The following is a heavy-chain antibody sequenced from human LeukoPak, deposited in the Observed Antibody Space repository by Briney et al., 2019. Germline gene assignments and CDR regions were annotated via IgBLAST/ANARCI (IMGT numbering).Heavy chain of an antibody. D-gene: IGHD4-23*01. CDR1: GDTVSSNRAA. CDR2: TYYRTKWSS. J-gene: IGHJ3*02. CDR3: ARDLSGNLVGPDGFDI. Sequence: SQTLSLTCAISGDTVSSNRAAWNWVRQSPSRGLEWLGRTYYRTKWSSDFSPFLKGRIGINPGTSKNQVSLNLYSVTPEDTAIYYCARDLSGNLVGPDGFDIWGQGTLVTVSS. V-gene: IGHV6-1*01.